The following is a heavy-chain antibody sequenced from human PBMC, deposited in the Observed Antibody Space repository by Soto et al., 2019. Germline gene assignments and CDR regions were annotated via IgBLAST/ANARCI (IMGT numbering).Heavy chain of an antibody. CDR3: ASGIWFGEFGADDAFDI. Sequence: PSETLSLTGAVDGGSFSGYYWSWIRQPPGKGLEWIGEINHSGSTNYNPSLKSRVTISVDTSKNQFSLRLSSVTAADTAVYYCASGIWFGEFGADDAFDIWGQGQMVTVSS. CDR2: INHSGST. CDR1: GGSFSGYY. J-gene: IGHJ3*02. D-gene: IGHD3-10*01. V-gene: IGHV4-34*01.